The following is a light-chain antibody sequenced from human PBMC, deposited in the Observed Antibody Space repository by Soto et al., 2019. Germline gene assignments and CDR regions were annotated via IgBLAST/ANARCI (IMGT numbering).Light chain of an antibody. J-gene: IGKJ1*01. CDR2: GAS. CDR1: QSVNSN. Sequence: EIVMTQSPATLSVSPGERATLSCRASQSVNSNLAWYQQKPGQAPRLLIYGASSRATGIPDRFSGSGSGTDFTLTISSLQTDDFSTYYCQQYHSYWTFGQGTKVDIK. V-gene: IGKV3D-15*01. CDR3: QQYHSYWT.